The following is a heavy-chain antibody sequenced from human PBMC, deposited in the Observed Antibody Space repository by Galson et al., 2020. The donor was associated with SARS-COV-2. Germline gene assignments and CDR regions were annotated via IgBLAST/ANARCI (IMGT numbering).Heavy chain of an antibody. J-gene: IGHJ6*03. Sequence: SETLSLTCTVSGDSIGTTYDYWGWIRQPPGKGLEWIGSILYGGNTFYNPSLKSRIILSVDTPKNQFSLKLSSVTAADTAVYYCARCGSGTLDYYYMDVWGRGTTVTVSS. V-gene: IGHV4-39*01. D-gene: IGHD3-10*01. CDR2: ILYGGNT. CDR1: GDSIGTTYDY. CDR3: ARCGSGTLDYYYMDV.